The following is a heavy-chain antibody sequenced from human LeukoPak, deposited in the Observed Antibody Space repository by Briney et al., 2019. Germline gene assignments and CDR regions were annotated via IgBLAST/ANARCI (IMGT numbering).Heavy chain of an antibody. V-gene: IGHV3-33*01. D-gene: IGHD3-22*01. CDR3: ARGRGYDSGTYNYAFSDY. Sequence: GRSLRLSCAASGFTLSNYGMQWVRQAPGKGLEWVAVIWYDGTNKYYADSVKGRFTISRDNSKNTLYLQMNSLRAEDTAVYYCARGRGYDSGTYNYAFSDYWGQGTLVTVSS. J-gene: IGHJ4*02. CDR1: GFTLSNYG. CDR2: IWYDGTNK.